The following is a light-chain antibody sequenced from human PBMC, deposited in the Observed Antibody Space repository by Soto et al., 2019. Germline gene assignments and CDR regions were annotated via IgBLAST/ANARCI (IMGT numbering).Light chain of an antibody. J-gene: IGLJ1*01. Sequence: QSALTQPASVSGSPGQSITISCTGTSSDVGSYNLVSWYQQHPGKAPKLMIYEGSKRPSGISNRFSGSKSGNTASLTISGLQAEDEAEYYCCSYADSSRIYVFGSGT. CDR3: CSYADSSRIYV. V-gene: IGLV2-23*01. CDR1: SSDVGSYNL. CDR2: EGS.